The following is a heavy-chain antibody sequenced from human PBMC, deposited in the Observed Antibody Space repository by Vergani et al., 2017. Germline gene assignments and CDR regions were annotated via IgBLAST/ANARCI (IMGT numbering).Heavy chain of an antibody. CDR2: IIPIFGTA. CDR1: GGTFSSYA. D-gene: IGHD5-12*01. Sequence: QVQLVQSGAEVKKPGSSVKVSCKASGGTFSSYAISWVRQAPGQGLEWMGRIIPIFGTANYAQKFQGRVTITADESTSTAYMELSSLRSEDTAVYYCAGDGRXSGYEVYYYYGMDVWGQGTTVTVSS. J-gene: IGHJ6*02. CDR3: AGDGRXSGYEVYYYYGMDV. V-gene: IGHV1-69*13.